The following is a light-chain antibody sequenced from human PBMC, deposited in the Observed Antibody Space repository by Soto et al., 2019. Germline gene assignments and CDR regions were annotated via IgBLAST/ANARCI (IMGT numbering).Light chain of an antibody. CDR3: SSYSSSSTLL. V-gene: IGLV2-14*01. J-gene: IGLJ2*01. Sequence: QLVLTQPASVSGSPGQSITISCTGTSSDVGDYNYVSWYQQRPGTVPKLMIYEVSNRPSGVSNRFSGSKSGNTASLTISGLQAEDEADYYCSSYSSSSTLLFGGGTKVTVL. CDR2: EVS. CDR1: SSDVGDYNY.